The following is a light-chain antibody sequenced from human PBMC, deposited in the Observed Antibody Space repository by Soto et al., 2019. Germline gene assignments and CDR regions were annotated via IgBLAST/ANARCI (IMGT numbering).Light chain of an antibody. CDR2: VNN. Sequence: QSVLTQPPSASGTPGQRVTISCSGSSSNIGRSAVNWYQHLPGTAPKLLIYVNNQRPSGVPDRFSGSRSGTSASLAISGLQSEDEADYYCEAWDNGLNGRCVFGSGTQRTVL. V-gene: IGLV1-44*01. CDR1: SSNIGRSA. CDR3: EAWDNGLNGRCV. J-gene: IGLJ7*01.